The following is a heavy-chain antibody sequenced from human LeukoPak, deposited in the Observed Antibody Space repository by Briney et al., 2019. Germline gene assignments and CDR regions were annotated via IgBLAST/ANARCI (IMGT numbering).Heavy chain of an antibody. V-gene: IGHV4-39*07. CDR2: INYSGSA. CDR3: ARKPIVNSAWYYFDY. Sequence: SETLSLTCTVSGGSISSSTYYWGWIRQPPGKGLEWIGSINYSGSAYYNPSLKSRVTMSVDTSKNQFSLKLSSVTAADTAVYYCARKPIVNSAWYYFDYWGQGTLVTVSS. CDR1: GGSISSSTYY. D-gene: IGHD3-22*01. J-gene: IGHJ4*02.